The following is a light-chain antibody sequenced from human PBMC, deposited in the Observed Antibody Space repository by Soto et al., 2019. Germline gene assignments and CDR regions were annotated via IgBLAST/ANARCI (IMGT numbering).Light chain of an antibody. Sequence: DIQITQSPSTLSAPVGARVTITCRASQSISSWLAWYQQKPGKAPKLLIYDASSLESGVPSRFSGSGSGTEFTLTISSLQPDDFATYYCRQYDTFPRTFGQGTKVDIK. V-gene: IGKV1-5*01. CDR2: DAS. J-gene: IGKJ1*01. CDR1: QSISSW. CDR3: RQYDTFPRT.